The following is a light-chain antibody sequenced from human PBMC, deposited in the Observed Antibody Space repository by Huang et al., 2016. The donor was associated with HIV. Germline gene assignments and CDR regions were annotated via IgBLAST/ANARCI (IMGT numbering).Light chain of an antibody. V-gene: IGKV3-11*01. J-gene: IGKJ4*01. CDR2: DTS. Sequence: IVLTQSPATLSWYPGERVTLSCRASQSVGKYIAWYQQHPGQSPRLLIYDTSNRATVTPVRFSGSGSGTDFALTISNLESEDFAVYYCQQRSSGVTFGGGTKVQVK. CDR3: QQRSSGVT. CDR1: QSVGKY.